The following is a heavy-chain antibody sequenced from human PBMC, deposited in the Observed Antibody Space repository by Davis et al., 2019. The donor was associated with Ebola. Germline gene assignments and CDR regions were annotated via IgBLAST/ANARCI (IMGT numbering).Heavy chain of an antibody. J-gene: IGHJ4*02. CDR2: ISAYNGNT. D-gene: IGHD3-22*01. Sequence: ASVKVSCKASGYTFTSYGISWVRQAPGQGLEWMGWISAYNGNTNYAQKLQGRVTMTTDTSTSTAYMELRSLRSDDTAVYYCARATRPYYDSSGYDYWSQGTLVTVSS. CDR3: ARATRPYYDSSGYDY. V-gene: IGHV1-18*01. CDR1: GYTFTSYG.